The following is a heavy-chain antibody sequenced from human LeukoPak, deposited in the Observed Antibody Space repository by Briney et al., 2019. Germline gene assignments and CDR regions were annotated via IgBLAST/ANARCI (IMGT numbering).Heavy chain of an antibody. CDR2: ISAYNGNT. V-gene: IGHV1-18*01. J-gene: IGHJ3*02. CDR1: GGTFSSYT. CDR3: ARDDYYDSSGYTAFDI. Sequence: ASVKVSCKASGGTFSSYTISWVRQAPGQGLEWMGWISAYNGNTNYAQKLQGRVTMTTDTSTSTAYMELRSLRSDDTAVYYCARDDYYDSSGYTAFDIWGQGTMVTVSS. D-gene: IGHD3-22*01.